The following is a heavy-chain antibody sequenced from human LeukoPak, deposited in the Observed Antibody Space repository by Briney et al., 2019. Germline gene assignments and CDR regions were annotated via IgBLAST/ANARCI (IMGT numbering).Heavy chain of an antibody. CDR1: GFTYTKHA. CDR3: AKYLFGSY. V-gene: IGHV3-23*01. J-gene: IGHJ4*02. CDR2: ISGSGGST. D-gene: IGHD3-10*02. Sequence: PGRSLRLSCAASGFTYTKHAMHWARQAPGKGLEWVSAISGSGGSTYYADSVKGRFTISRDNFKNTLYLQMNSLRAEDTAVYYCAKYLFGSYWGQGTLVTVSS.